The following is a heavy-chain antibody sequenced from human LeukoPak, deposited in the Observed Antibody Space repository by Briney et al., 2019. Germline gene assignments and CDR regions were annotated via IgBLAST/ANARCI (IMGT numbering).Heavy chain of an antibody. CDR1: GFTFSSYD. CDR3: ARDRSYGSGSLDIDY. CDR2: IGTAGDT. Sequence: GGSLRLSCAASGFTFSSYDMHWVRQAIGKGLEWVSAIGTAGDTYYPGSVKGRFTISRDNAKNSLYLQMNSLRVEDTAVYYCARDRSYGSGSLDIDYWGQGTLVTVSS. D-gene: IGHD3-10*01. V-gene: IGHV3-13*01. J-gene: IGHJ4*02.